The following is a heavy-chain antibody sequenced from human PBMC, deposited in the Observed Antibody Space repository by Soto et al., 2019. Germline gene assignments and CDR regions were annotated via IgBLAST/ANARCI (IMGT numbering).Heavy chain of an antibody. Sequence: QLQLQESGPGLVKPSETLSLTCTVSGGSISSSSFHWGWIRQPPGKGLEWIGRIYYSGSTYYSPTLKRRVTISVDTSKNQFTLKLSSVTAADTAVYYCARRERAAGTDWWFDPWGQGTLVTVSS. CDR2: IYYSGST. V-gene: IGHV4-39*01. CDR1: GGSISSSSFH. J-gene: IGHJ5*02. D-gene: IGHD6-13*01. CDR3: ARRERAAGTDWWFDP.